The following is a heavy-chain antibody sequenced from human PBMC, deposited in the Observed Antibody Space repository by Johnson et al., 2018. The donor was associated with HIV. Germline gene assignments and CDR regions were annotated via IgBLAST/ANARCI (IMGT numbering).Heavy chain of an antibody. V-gene: IGHV3-20*04. Sequence: MQLVESGGRVVRPGGSLTLSCAASGFSFDDYGMTWVRQIAGKGLEWVSGINWNGGSTGYADSVKGRFTISRDNAKNSLYLQMNSLRAEDTALYYCARDFADYVDYGRCAFDIWGQGTMVTVSS. D-gene: IGHD4-17*01. CDR1: GFSFDDYG. CDR2: INWNGGST. CDR3: ARDFADYVDYGRCAFDI. J-gene: IGHJ3*02.